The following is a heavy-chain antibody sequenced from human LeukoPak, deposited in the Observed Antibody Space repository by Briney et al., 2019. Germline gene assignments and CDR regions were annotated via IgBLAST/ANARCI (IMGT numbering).Heavy chain of an antibody. Sequence: SVKVSCKASGGTFSSYAINWVRQAPGQGLEWMGGIIPISGTANYAQKFQGRVTITADESTSTAYMELSSLRSEDTAMYYCARDLGRSSGWFVGVFMDVWGQGTTVTVSS. CDR1: GGTFSSYA. D-gene: IGHD6-19*01. CDR3: ARDLGRSSGWFVGVFMDV. V-gene: IGHV1-69*13. CDR2: IIPISGTA. J-gene: IGHJ6*02.